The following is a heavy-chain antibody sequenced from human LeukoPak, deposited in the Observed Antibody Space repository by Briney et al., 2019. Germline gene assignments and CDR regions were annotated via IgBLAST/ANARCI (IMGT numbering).Heavy chain of an antibody. CDR2: ISSSSTTI. V-gene: IGHV3-48*01. CDR1: GFSISPYS. D-gene: IGHD3-10*01. Sequence: TGGSLRLSCAASGFSISPYSMNWVRQAPGKGLEWVSFISSSSTTIYYADSVKGRFIISRDNAENSLYLQMNSLRAEDTAVYYCAKAGWTVRGVFDYWGQGTLVTVSS. CDR3: AKAGWTVRGVFDY. J-gene: IGHJ4*02.